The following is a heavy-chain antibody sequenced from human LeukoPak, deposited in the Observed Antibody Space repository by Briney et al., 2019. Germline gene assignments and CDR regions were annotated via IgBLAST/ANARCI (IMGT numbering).Heavy chain of an antibody. V-gene: IGHV1-2*02. CDR3: ARATQYYDFWSGYYIPYMDV. Sequence: GASVKVSCKASGYTFTGYYMHWVRQAPGQGLEWMGWINPNSGGTNYAQKFQGRVTMTRDTSISTAYMELSRLRSDDTAVYYCARATQYYDFWSGYYIPYMDVWGKGTTVTVSS. J-gene: IGHJ6*03. D-gene: IGHD3-3*01. CDR1: GYTFTGYY. CDR2: INPNSGGT.